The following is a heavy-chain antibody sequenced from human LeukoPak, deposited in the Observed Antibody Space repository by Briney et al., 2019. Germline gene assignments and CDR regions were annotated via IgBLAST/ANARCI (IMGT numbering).Heavy chain of an antibody. Sequence: ASVKVSCKASGYTFTSYYMHWVRQAPGQGLEWMGIINPSGGSTSYAQKFQGRVTMTRDMSTSTVYMELSSLRSEDTAVYYCAREGTYSSGWYLETSHYFDYWGQGTLVTVSS. V-gene: IGHV1-46*01. CDR2: INPSGGST. D-gene: IGHD6-19*01. CDR1: GYTFTSYY. J-gene: IGHJ4*02. CDR3: AREGTYSSGWYLETSHYFDY.